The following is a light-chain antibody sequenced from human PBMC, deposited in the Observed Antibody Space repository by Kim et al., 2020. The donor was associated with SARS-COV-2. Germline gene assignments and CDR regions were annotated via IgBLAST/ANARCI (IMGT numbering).Light chain of an antibody. CDR2: TTN. J-gene: IGLJ2*01. Sequence: SISCSRSPSNIHPTPFIFYHQLPPAAPTLLFHTTNHRPSVVPARFSGSRFGTSASLTISGLQSEDEADYFCAAWDDSPDGYVVFGGGTQLTVL. CDR1: PSNIHPTP. CDR3: AAWDDSPDGYVV. V-gene: IGLV1-44*01.